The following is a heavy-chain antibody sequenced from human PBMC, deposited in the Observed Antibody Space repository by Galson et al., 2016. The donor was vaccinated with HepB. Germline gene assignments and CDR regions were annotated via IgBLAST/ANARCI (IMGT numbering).Heavy chain of an antibody. J-gene: IGHJ3*02. CDR3: AIELRYDYADYDAFDM. D-gene: IGHD3-16*01. Sequence: SVKVSCKASGYTFTYYAIHWVRQAPGQSLEWMGWINAATGDTKYSQNFQGRVTFTRDTSARTAYMDLSSLSSEDRAVYYCAIELRYDYADYDAFDMWGQGTMVTVSS. CDR1: GYTFTYYA. V-gene: IGHV1-3*01. CDR2: INAATGDT.